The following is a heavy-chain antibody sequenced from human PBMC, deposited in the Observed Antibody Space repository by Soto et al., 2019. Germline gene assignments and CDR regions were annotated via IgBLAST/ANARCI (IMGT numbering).Heavy chain of an antibody. Sequence: SETLSLTCTVPGGSVNTGTYYWSWIRQPPGKGLERIGFIHYSGSTNYNPSLKSRVTMSVDTSKNQFSLKLTSVNAADTAVYYCTRGGDAYKNGHWGQGTLVTVSS. CDR2: IHYSGST. CDR1: GGSVNTGTYY. CDR3: TRGGDAYKNGH. J-gene: IGHJ4*02. V-gene: IGHV4-61*01. D-gene: IGHD2-21*01.